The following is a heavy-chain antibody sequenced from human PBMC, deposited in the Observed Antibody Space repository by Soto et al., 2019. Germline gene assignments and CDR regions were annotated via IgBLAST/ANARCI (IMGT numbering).Heavy chain of an antibody. J-gene: IGHJ6*02. CDR2: ISGSGGST. CDR3: AREEGYGSGSQIYYYYGMDV. V-gene: IGHV3-23*01. D-gene: IGHD3-10*01. Sequence: GGSLRLSCAASGFTFSSYAMSWVRQAPGKGLEWVSAISGSGGSTYYADSVKGRFTISRDNSKNTLYLQMNSLRAEDTAVYYCAREEGYGSGSQIYYYYGMDVWGQGTTVTVSS. CDR1: GFTFSSYA.